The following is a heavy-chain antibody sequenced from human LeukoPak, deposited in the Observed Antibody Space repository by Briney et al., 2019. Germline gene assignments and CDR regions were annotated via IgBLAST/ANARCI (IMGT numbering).Heavy chain of an antibody. CDR2: INHSGST. V-gene: IGHV4-39*07. CDR3: ARGERKYYDILTGYRIPPYAFDI. CDR1: GGSISSSSYY. J-gene: IGHJ3*02. D-gene: IGHD3-9*01. Sequence: SETLSLTCTVSGGSISSSSYYWSWIRQPPGKGLEWIGEINHSGSTNYNPSLKSRVTISVDTSKNQFSLKLSSVTAADTAVYYCARGERKYYDILTGYRIPPYAFDIWGQGTMVTVSS.